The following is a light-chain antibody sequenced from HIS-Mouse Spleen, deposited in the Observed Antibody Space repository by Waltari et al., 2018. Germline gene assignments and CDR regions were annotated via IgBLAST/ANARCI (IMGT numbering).Light chain of an antibody. CDR1: SSDVGSYNL. J-gene: IGLJ3*02. CDR2: EGS. V-gene: IGLV2-23*01. Sequence: QSALTQPASVSGSPGQSITISCPGTSSDVGSYNLFSWYQQHPGKAPKLMIYEGSKRPSGVSNRFSGSKSGNTASLTISGLQAEDEADYYCCSYAGSLRVFGGGTKLTVL. CDR3: CSYAGSLRV.